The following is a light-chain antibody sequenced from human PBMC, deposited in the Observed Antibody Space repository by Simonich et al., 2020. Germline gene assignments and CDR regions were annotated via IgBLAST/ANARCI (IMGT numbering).Light chain of an antibody. CDR3: QQYYSTPWT. J-gene: IGKJ1*01. CDR1: QSVLYSSNNKNY. Sequence: DIVMTQSPDSLAVSLGERATINCKSSQSVLYSSNNKNYLAGYHQKPGQPPKLLIYWASTRESGVPDRFSGSGSGTDFTLTISSLQAEDVAVYYCQQYYSTPWTFGQGTKVEIK. CDR2: WAS. V-gene: IGKV4-1*01.